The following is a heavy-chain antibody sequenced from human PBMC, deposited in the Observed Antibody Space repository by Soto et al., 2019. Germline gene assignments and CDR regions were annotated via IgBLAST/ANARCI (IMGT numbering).Heavy chain of an antibody. CDR1: GGSISSGAYY. Sequence: LSLTCTVSGGSISSGAYYWNWIRQHPGKGLEWIGYIDYSGNTYYNTTLKSRVSISVDTSKNKFSLKLSSVTAADTAVYYCASVVASSMGWFDPWGQGTLVTVSS. J-gene: IGHJ5*02. CDR3: ASVVASSMGWFDP. CDR2: IDYSGNT. V-gene: IGHV4-31*03. D-gene: IGHD2-2*01.